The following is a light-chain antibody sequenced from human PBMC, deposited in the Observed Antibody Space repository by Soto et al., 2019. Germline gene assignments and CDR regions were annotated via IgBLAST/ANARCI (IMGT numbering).Light chain of an antibody. V-gene: IGKV3-11*01. CDR3: QQRRDWPPIT. Sequence: ETVLTQSPATLSLSPGERATLSCRASQSVNSYLAWYQQKPGQAPRLLIYDASNMATGIPARFSGSGSGTDFTLTISSVEPEDSAVYYCQQRRDWPPITFGQGTRLEIK. CDR1: QSVNSY. J-gene: IGKJ5*01. CDR2: DAS.